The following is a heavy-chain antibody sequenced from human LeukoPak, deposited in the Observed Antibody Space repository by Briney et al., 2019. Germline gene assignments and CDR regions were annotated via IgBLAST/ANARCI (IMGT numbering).Heavy chain of an antibody. CDR3: ARGTSGWYDFDY. CDR2: ISSSGNTI. J-gene: IGHJ4*02. D-gene: IGHD6-19*01. Sequence: GGSLRLSCAASGFTFSDYYMSWIRRAPGKGLEWVSYISSSGNTIYYADSVKGRFTISRDNAKNSLFLQMNSLRAEDTAVYYCARGTSGWYDFDYWGQGTLVTVSS. CDR1: GFTFSDYY. V-gene: IGHV3-11*04.